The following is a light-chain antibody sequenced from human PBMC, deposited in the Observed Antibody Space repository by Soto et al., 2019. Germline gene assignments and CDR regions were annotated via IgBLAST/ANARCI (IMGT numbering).Light chain of an antibody. Sequence: DIQMTQSPSTLSASLVDRVTITCLASQSISSWLAWYQQKPGKAPKLLIYDASSLESGVPSRFSGSGSGTEFTLTISSLQPDDFATYYCQQYNSYWWTFGQGTKVDI. CDR1: QSISSW. V-gene: IGKV1-5*01. J-gene: IGKJ1*01. CDR2: DAS. CDR3: QQYNSYWWT.